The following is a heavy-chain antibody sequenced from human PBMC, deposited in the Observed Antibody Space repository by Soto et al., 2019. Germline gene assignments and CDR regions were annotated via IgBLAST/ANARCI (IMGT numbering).Heavy chain of an antibody. Sequence: QVLLVQSGAEVKKPGSSVKVSCKASGGTFSDYAISWVRQAPGHGLEWMGGIVPIFGTENHAQKFQGRVTVTADESTSTAYMELSSLRSEDTAVYYCARVLVGATYFDYWGQGTLVTVSS. CDR2: IVPIFGTE. J-gene: IGHJ4*02. D-gene: IGHD1-26*01. CDR1: GGTFSDYA. V-gene: IGHV1-69*01. CDR3: ARVLVGATYFDY.